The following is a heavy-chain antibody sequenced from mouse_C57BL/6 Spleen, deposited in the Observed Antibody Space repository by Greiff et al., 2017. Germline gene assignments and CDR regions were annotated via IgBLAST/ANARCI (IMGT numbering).Heavy chain of an antibody. Sequence: EVQGVESGGDLVKPGGSLKLSCAASGFTFSSYGMSWVRQTPDKRLEWVATISSGGSYTYYPDSVKGRFTISRDNAKNTLYLQMSSLKSEDTAMYYCARGDGSSYVSYFDYWGQGTTLTVSS. J-gene: IGHJ2*01. V-gene: IGHV5-6*01. CDR2: ISSGGSYT. CDR1: GFTFSSYG. D-gene: IGHD1-1*01. CDR3: ARGDGSSYVSYFDY.